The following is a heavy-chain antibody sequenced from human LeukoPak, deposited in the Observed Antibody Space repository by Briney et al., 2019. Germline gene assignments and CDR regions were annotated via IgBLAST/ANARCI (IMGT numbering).Heavy chain of an antibody. J-gene: IGHJ4*02. CDR1: GFTVSSNY. D-gene: IGHD4-17*01. Sequence: VGSLRLSCAASGFTVSSNYMSWIRQAPGKGLEWVSYISGSSHYTNTADSVKGRFTISRDNAKNLLYLQMNSSRTEDTAVYYCARVTLYGESALDYWGQGTLVTVSS. CDR3: ARVTLYGESALDY. CDR2: ISGSSHYT. V-gene: IGHV3-11*06.